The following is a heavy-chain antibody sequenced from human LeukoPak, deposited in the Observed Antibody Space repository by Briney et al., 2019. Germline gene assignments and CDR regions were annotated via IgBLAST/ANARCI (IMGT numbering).Heavy chain of an antibody. D-gene: IGHD5-24*01. J-gene: IGHJ4*02. V-gene: IGHV3-53*01. CDR3: ACGVEMATTMDY. CDR1: GFTVSSNY. CDR2: IYSGGST. Sequence: PGGSLRLSCAASGFTVSSNYMSWVRQAPGKGLEWVSVIYSGGSTYYVDSVKGRFTISRDNSKNTLYLQMNSLRAEDTAVYYCACGVEMATTMDYWGQGTLVTVSS.